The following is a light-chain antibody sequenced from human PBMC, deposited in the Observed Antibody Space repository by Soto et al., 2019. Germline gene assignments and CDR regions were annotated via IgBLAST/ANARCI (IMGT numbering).Light chain of an antibody. Sequence: QSLLTQPPSASGSPGQSVTISCTGTSSDVGGYNYVSWYQHHPGKAPKLMIYEVSKRPSGVPDRFSGSKSGNSASLAVSGLQAEDEADYYCSSYAGSNNVVVFGGGTKLTVL. V-gene: IGLV2-8*01. CDR1: SSDVGGYNY. CDR3: SSYAGSNNVVV. CDR2: EVS. J-gene: IGLJ2*01.